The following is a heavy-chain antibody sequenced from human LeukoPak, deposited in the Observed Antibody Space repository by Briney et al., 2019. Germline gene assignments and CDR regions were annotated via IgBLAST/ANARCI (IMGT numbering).Heavy chain of an antibody. CDR2: IYYSGST. CDR3: ARLPAYSNSYYFDY. D-gene: IGHD6-6*01. J-gene: IGHJ4*02. V-gene: IGHV4-39*01. Sequence: PSETLSLTRTVSGGSISNSSSYWGWIRQPPGKGLEWIGSIYYSGSTYYNPSLKRRVTISVDTSKNQFSLKLSSVTAADTAVYYCARLPAYSNSYYFDYWGPGTLVTVSS. CDR1: GGSISNSSSY.